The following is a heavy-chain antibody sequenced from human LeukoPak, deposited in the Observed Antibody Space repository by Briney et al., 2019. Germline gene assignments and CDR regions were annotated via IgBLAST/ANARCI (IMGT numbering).Heavy chain of an antibody. CDR3: ARVPRESRSYYDFWSGNYPDLYYFDY. J-gene: IGHJ4*02. Sequence: ASETLSLTCAVYGGSFSGYYWSWIRRPPGKGLEWIGEINHSGSTNYNPSLKSRVTISVDTSKNQFSLKLSSVTAADTAVYYCARVPRESRSYYDFWSGNYPDLYYFDYWGQGTLVTVSS. CDR1: GGSFSGYY. CDR2: INHSGST. V-gene: IGHV4-34*01. D-gene: IGHD3-3*01.